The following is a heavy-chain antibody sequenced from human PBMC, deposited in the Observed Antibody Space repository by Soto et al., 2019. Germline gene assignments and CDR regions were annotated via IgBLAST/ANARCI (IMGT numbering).Heavy chain of an antibody. CDR2: IDYSGST. V-gene: IGHV4-31*03. Sequence: QVQLQESGPGLVKPSQTLSLTCTVSGGSISSGGYYWSWIRQHPGKGREGIGYIDYSGSTYYNPSLKSRVTISVDTSKNQFSLKLSSVTAADTAVYYCAGGRRSSGGHDAFDIWGQGTMVTVSS. CDR3: AGGRRSSGGHDAFDI. J-gene: IGHJ3*02. D-gene: IGHD3-22*01. CDR1: GGSISSGGYY.